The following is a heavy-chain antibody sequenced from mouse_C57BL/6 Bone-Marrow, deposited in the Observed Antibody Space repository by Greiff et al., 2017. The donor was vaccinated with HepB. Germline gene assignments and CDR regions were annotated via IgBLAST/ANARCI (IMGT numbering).Heavy chain of an antibody. Sequence: EVMLVESGGGLVKPGGSLKLSCAASGFTFSSYAMSWVRQTPEKRLEWVATISDGGSYTYYPDNVKGRFTISRDNAKNNLYLQMSHLKSEDTAMYYCARKEAWFAYWGQGTLVTVSA. CDR2: ISDGGSYT. CDR3: ARKEAWFAY. J-gene: IGHJ3*01. V-gene: IGHV5-4*03. CDR1: GFTFSSYA.